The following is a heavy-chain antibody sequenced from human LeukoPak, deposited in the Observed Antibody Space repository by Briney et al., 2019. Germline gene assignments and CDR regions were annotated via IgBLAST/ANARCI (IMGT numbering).Heavy chain of an antibody. CDR1: GYTFTSYG. V-gene: IGHV1-18*01. CDR2: ISAYNGNT. J-gene: IGHJ4*02. CDR3: ARGQMYYYDSSGYYPLHYFDY. Sequence: ASVKVSCKASGYTFTSYGISWVRQAPGQGLKWMGWISAYNGNTNYAQKLQGRVTMTTDTSTSTAYMELRSLRSDDTAVYYCARGQMYYYDSSGYYPLHYFDYWGQGTLVTVSS. D-gene: IGHD3-22*01.